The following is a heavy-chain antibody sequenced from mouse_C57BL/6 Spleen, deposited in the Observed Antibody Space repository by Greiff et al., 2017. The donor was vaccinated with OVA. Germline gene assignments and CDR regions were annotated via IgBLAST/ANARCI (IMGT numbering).Heavy chain of an antibody. CDR3: ARHEEMSSYFDY. V-gene: IGHV1-62-2*01. CDR1: GYTFTEYT. D-gene: IGHD1-1*01. CDR2: FYPGSGSI. Sequence: QVHVKQSGAELVKPGASVTLSCKASGYTFTEYTIHWVKQRSGQGLEWLGWFYPGSGSIKYNEKFKDQATLTADKSSSTVYMELSRLTSEDSAVYFCARHEEMSSYFDYWGQGTTLTVSS. J-gene: IGHJ2*01.